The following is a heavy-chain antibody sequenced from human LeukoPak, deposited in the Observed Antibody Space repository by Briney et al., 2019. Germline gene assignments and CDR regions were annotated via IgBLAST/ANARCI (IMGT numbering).Heavy chain of an antibody. J-gene: IGHJ6*02. V-gene: IGHV1-8*01. CDR2: MDPNSGNT. CDR1: GYTFTSYG. CDR3: ARGYNWNYWKRYYYYGMDV. Sequence: GASVKVSCKASGYTFTSYGINWMRQATGQGLEWMGCMDPNSGNTGYAQKFQGRVTMTRNTSISTAYMELSSLRSEDTAVYYCARGYNWNYWKRYYYYGMDVWGQGTTVTVSS. D-gene: IGHD1-7*01.